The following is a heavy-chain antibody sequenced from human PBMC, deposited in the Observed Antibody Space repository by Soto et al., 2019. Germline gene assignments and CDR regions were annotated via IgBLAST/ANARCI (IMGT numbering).Heavy chain of an antibody. V-gene: IGHV3-23*01. CDR2: IVGDASSI. CDR1: GFTFRTYA. D-gene: IGHD5-12*01. J-gene: IGHJ4*02. Sequence: GGSLRLSCAAYGFTFRTYAMNWVRQAPGKGLEWVAVIVGDASSIDYADSVKGRFTISRDNSKNILYLQMTSLRVEDTATYFCAKDLRPEGSYDLDYWGQGPRVTVPS. CDR3: AKDLRPEGSYDLDY.